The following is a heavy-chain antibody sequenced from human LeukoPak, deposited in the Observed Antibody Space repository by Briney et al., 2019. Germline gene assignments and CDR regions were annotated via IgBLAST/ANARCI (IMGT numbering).Heavy chain of an antibody. CDR3: AKSPGGYFDGLFYPYYFDY. J-gene: IGHJ4*02. V-gene: IGHV3-23*01. CDR1: GFTFSSYA. CDR2: ISGSGGST. Sequence: GGSLRLSCAASGFTFSSYAMSWVRQAPGKGLEWVLAISGSGGSTYYADSVKGRFTISRDNSKNTLYLQMNSLRAEDTAVYYCAKSPGGYFDGLFYPYYFDYWGQGSQVTVSS. D-gene: IGHD3-9*01.